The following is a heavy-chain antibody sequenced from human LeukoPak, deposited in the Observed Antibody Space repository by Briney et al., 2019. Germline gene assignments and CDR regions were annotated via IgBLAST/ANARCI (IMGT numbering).Heavy chain of an antibody. J-gene: IGHJ3*02. D-gene: IGHD4-23*01. CDR1: GYTFTGYY. CDR3: ATLTGGDDAFDI. V-gene: IGHV1-2*02. CDR2: INPNSGGT. Sequence: RASVKVSCKASGYTFTGYYMHWVRQAPGQGLEWMGWINPNSGGTNYAQKFQGRVTMTRDTSISTAYMELSRLSSVTAADTAVYYCATLTGGDDAFDIWGQGTMVTVSS.